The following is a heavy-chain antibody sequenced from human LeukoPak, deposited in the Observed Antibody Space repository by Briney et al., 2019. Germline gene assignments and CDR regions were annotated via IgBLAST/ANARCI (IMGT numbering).Heavy chain of an antibody. V-gene: IGHV3-7*01. CDR1: GFTFSSYW. D-gene: IGHD3-10*01. CDR2: IKQDGSEK. J-gene: IGHJ6*03. Sequence: PGGSLRLSCAASGFTFSSYWMSWVRQAPGKGLECVANIKQDGSEKYYVDSVKGRFIISRDNAKNSLYLQMNSLRAEDTAVYYCAKGAFRDQVQGYYYMDVWGKGTTVTVSS. CDR3: AKGAFRDQVQGYYYMDV.